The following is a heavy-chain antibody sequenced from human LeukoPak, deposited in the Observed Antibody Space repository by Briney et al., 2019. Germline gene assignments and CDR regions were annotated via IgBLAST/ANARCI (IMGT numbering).Heavy chain of an antibody. CDR2: VSSSSSTI. CDR1: GFTFSSYS. V-gene: IGHV3-48*01. D-gene: IGHD3-3*01. CDR3: AREVAFGVVISAWWFDP. J-gene: IGHJ5*02. Sequence: GGSLRLSCAASGFTFSSYSMNWVRQAPGKGLEWVSYVSSSSSTIYYADSVKGRFTISRDNAKNSLYLQMNSLRAEDTAVYYCAREVAFGVVISAWWFDPWGQGTLVTVSS.